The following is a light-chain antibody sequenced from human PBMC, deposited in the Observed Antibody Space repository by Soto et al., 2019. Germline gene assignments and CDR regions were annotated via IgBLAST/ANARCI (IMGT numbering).Light chain of an antibody. CDR3: TSYTTSSTDV. Sequence: QSVLTQPASVSGSPGQSIAISCTGTSSDVDAYNFVSWYQHHPGKAPKLMIFDVSNRPSGVSNRFSGSKSGNTASLTISGLQAEDEADYYCTSYTTSSTDVFGTGTKVTVL. CDR1: SSDVDAYNF. CDR2: DVS. V-gene: IGLV2-14*03. J-gene: IGLJ1*01.